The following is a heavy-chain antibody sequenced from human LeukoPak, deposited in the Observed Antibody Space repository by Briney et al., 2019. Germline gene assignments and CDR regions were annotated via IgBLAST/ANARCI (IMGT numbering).Heavy chain of an antibody. D-gene: IGHD5-18*01. Sequence: PGGSLRHSCAASGFTFSSYSMNWVREAPGKGLEWVSSISSSSSYIYYADSVKGRFTISRDNAKNSLYLQMNSLTAEDTAVYYCARGGIQVSGIDEFDYWGQGTLVTVSS. V-gene: IGHV3-21*01. CDR2: ISSSSSYI. CDR3: ARGGIQVSGIDEFDY. CDR1: GFTFSSYS. J-gene: IGHJ4*02.